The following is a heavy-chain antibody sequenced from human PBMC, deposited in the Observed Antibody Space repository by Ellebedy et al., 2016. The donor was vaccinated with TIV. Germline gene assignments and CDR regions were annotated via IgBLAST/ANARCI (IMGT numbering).Heavy chain of an antibody. CDR2: IIPILGTA. D-gene: IGHD3-10*01. V-gene: IGHV1-69*13. J-gene: IGHJ6*02. Sequence: SVKVSCKASGGTFSSFAISWVRQAPGQGLEWMGGIIPILGTADYAQKFQGRVTITADESTRAAYMELSSLRSEDTAVYYCARGDSAIRGAYYYGLDVWGQGTRVTVSS. CDR3: ARGDSAIRGAYYYGLDV. CDR1: GGTFSSFA.